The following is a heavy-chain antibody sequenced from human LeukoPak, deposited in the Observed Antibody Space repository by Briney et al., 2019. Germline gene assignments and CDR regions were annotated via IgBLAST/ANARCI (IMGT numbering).Heavy chain of an antibody. D-gene: IGHD3-22*01. J-gene: IGHJ4*02. V-gene: IGHV1-2*02. CDR2: INPNSGGT. Sequence: ASVKVSCKASGYTFTGYYMHWVRQAPGEGLEWMGWINPNSGGTNYAQKFQGRVTMTRDTSISTAYMELSRLRSDDTAVYYCARLSYYDSSGYPGYWGQGTLVTVSS. CDR3: ARLSYYDSSGYPGY. CDR1: GYTFTGYY.